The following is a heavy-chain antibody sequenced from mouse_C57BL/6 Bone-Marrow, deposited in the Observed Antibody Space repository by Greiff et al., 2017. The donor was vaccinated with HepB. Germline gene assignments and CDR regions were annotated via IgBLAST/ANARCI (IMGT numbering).Heavy chain of an antibody. V-gene: IGHV5-9-1*02. Sequence: EVQRVESGEGLVKPGGSLKLSCAASGFTFSSYAMSWVRQTPEKRLEWVAYISSGGDYIYYADTVKGRFTISRDNARNTLYLQMSSLKSEDTAMYYCTRDPSGYYVKWYFDVWGTGTTVTVSS. CDR2: ISSGGDYI. CDR3: TRDPSGYYVKWYFDV. CDR1: GFTFSSYA. D-gene: IGHD2-3*01. J-gene: IGHJ1*03.